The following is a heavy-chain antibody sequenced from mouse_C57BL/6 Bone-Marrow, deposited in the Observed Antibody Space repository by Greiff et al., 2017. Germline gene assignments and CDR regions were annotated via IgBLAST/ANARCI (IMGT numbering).Heavy chain of an antibody. V-gene: IGHV5-12*01. Sequence: EVHLVESGGGLVQPGGSLKLSCAASGFTFSDYYMYWVRQTPEKRLEWVAYISNGGGSTYYPDTVKGRFTISRDNAKNTLYLQMSRLKSEDTAMYYCASRYYGSSYWYFDVWGTGTTVTVSS. CDR1: GFTFSDYY. J-gene: IGHJ1*03. D-gene: IGHD1-1*01. CDR2: ISNGGGST. CDR3: ASRYYGSSYWYFDV.